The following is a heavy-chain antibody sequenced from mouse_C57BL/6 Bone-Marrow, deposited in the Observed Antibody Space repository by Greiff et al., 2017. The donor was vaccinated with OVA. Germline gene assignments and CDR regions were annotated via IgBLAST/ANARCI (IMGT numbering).Heavy chain of an antibody. CDR3: TRDGYYGSRHYFDY. CDR1: GFTFSSYA. D-gene: IGHD1-1*01. Sequence: EVKLMESGEGLVKPGGSLKLSCAASGFTFSSYAMSWVRQTPEKRLEWVAYISSGGDYIYYADTVKGRFTISRDNARNTRYLQMSSLKSEDTAMYYCTRDGYYGSRHYFDYWGQGTTLTVSS. V-gene: IGHV5-9-1*02. J-gene: IGHJ2*01. CDR2: ISSGGDYI.